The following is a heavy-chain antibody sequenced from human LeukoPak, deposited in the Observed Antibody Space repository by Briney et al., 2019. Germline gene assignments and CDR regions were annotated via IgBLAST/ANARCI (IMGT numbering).Heavy chain of an antibody. Sequence: PGGSLRLSCAASGFTFSSYAMAWVRQAPGKGLEWVSGISGSGDSTYYADSVKGRFTISRDNSKNTLYLQMNSLRADDTAVYYCAKRPSSSGSHYLDYWGQGTLVTVSS. CDR2: ISGSGDST. D-gene: IGHD3-10*01. V-gene: IGHV3-23*01. CDR3: AKRPSSSGSHYLDY. J-gene: IGHJ4*02. CDR1: GFTFSSYA.